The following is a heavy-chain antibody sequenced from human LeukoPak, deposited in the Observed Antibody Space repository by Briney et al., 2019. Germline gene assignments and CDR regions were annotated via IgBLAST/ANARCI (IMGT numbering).Heavy chain of an antibody. CDR3: ARTYTSGYRGAFDI. J-gene: IGHJ3*02. D-gene: IGHD6-19*01. Sequence: SETLSLTCTVSGGSISSYYWSWIRQPAGKGLEWIGRIYTSGSTNYNPSLKSRVTMSVDTSKNQFSLKLSSVTAADTAVYYCARTYTSGYRGAFDIWGQGTMVAVSS. CDR1: GGSISSYY. V-gene: IGHV4-4*07. CDR2: IYTSGST.